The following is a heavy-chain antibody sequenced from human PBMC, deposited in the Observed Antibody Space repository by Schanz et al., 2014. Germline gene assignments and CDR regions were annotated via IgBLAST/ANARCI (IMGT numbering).Heavy chain of an antibody. Sequence: QVQLVQSGAEVKKPGASVKVSCKSSGYTFTDYHIHWVRQAPGQGLEYMGRINPNSGGTNFAQKFQGRVTMTRDTSISTAYMELSRLKSDDTAVYYCARAFGGYDPAGALDYWGQGTLVTVSS. J-gene: IGHJ4*02. V-gene: IGHV1-2*06. CDR2: INPNSGGT. CDR1: GYTFTDYH. CDR3: ARAFGGYDPAGALDY. D-gene: IGHD5-12*01.